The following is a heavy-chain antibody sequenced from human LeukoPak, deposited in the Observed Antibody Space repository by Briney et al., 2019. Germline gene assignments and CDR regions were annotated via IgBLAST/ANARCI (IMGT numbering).Heavy chain of an antibody. D-gene: IGHD3-22*01. CDR1: GFTFSSYV. Sequence: GGSLRLSCETAGFTFSSYVMHWVRRTPGKGLEWVGRIRSNSDGGTIDYAAPVKGRFTPSRDDSKDTLYLQMNSLQTEDTAMYYCATDFYDSTWGQGTLVTVSS. CDR2: IRSNSDGGTI. CDR3: ATDFYDST. V-gene: IGHV3-15*07. J-gene: IGHJ5*02.